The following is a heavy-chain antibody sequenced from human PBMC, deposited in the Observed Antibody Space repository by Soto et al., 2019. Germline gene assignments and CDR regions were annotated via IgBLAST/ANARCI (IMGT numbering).Heavy chain of an antibody. V-gene: IGHV3-23*01. Sequence: PGGSLRLSCAASGFTFSSYVMAWVRQAPGKGLEWVSAISGSGGSTYYADSVKGRLTISRDNSKNTLYLQMNSLRADDTAVYYCAKDIGQVGLSWGQGTTVTVLL. CDR2: ISGSGGST. CDR3: AKDIGQVGLS. CDR1: GFTFSSYV. J-gene: IGHJ6*02. D-gene: IGHD1-26*01.